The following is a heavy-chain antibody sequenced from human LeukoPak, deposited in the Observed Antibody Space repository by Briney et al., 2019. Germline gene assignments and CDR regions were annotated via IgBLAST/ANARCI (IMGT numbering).Heavy chain of an antibody. Sequence: PSETLSLTCTVSGGSISSGSYYWSWIRQPAGKGLEWIGRIYTSGSTNYNPSLKSRVTISVDTSKNQFSLKLSSVTAADTAVYYCARDGGRGYYDSSGYYTWGQGTLVTVSS. CDR3: ARDGGRGYYDSSGYYT. D-gene: IGHD3-22*01. CDR1: GGSISSGSYY. J-gene: IGHJ5*02. CDR2: IYTSGST. V-gene: IGHV4-61*02.